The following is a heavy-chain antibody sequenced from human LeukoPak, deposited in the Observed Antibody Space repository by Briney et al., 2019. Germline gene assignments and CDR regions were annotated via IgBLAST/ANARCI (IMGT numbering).Heavy chain of an antibody. CDR3: ARLGILRLGELSLYLDY. D-gene: IGHD3-16*02. J-gene: IGHJ4*02. V-gene: IGHV3-20*04. CDR1: GFTFDDYG. Sequence: PGGSLRLSCAASGFTFDDYGMSWVRQAPGKGLEWVSGINWNGGSTGYADSVKGRFTISRDNAKNSPYLQMNSLRAEDTALYYCARLGILRLGELSLYLDYWGQGTLVTVSS. CDR2: INWNGGST.